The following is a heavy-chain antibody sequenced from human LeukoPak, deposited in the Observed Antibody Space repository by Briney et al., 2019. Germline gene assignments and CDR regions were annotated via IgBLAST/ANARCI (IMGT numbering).Heavy chain of an antibody. CDR3: ARVMRYCSSTSCSYFDY. CDR1: GFTFSSYW. D-gene: IGHD2-2*01. V-gene: IGHV3-7*03. Sequence: GGSLRLSCAASGFTFSSYWMSWVRQAPGKGLEWVANIKQDGSEKYYVDSVKGRFTISRDNAKNSLYLQMNSLRAEDTAVYYCARVMRYCSSTSCSYFDYWSQGTLVTVSS. J-gene: IGHJ4*02. CDR2: IKQDGSEK.